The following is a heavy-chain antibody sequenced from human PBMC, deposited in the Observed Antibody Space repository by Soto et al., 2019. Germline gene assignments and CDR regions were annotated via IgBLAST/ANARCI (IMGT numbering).Heavy chain of an antibody. CDR2: IYYSGTT. CDR3: VRHWSSSGNNWFDP. CDR1: GFSSRSTTYY. J-gene: IGHJ5*02. V-gene: IGHV4-39*01. D-gene: IGHD1-1*01. Sequence: PSDTQSHTYPVSGFSSRSTTYYLAWIRQSPGKGLEWIGSIYYSGTTYYHPSLKSRVTMSVDTPKNQVSLKLSSMTAADTAVYYCVRHWSSSGNNWFDPWGQGTQVTVSA.